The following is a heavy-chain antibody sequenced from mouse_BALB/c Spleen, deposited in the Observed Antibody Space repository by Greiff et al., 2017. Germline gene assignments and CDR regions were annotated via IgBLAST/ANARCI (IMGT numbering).Heavy chain of an antibody. CDR1: GFSLTSYG. D-gene: IGHD2-4*01. J-gene: IGHJ3*01. Sequence: VMLVESGPGLVQPSQSLSITCTVSGFSLTSYGVHWVRQSPGKGLEWLGVIWSGGSTDYNAAFISRLSISKDNSKSQVFFKMNSLQANDTAIYYCARRYDYEAWFAYWGQGTLVTVSA. CDR3: ARRYDYEAWFAY. CDR2: IWSGGST. V-gene: IGHV2-2*02.